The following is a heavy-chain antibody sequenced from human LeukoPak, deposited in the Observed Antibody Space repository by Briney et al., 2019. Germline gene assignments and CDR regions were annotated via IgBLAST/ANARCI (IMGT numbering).Heavy chain of an antibody. D-gene: IGHD4-23*01. CDR1: GYSFTYHY. V-gene: IGHV1-46*01. J-gene: IGHJ5*02. CDR3: ARDNSIHERGWWFDP. CDR2: INPSDGST. Sequence: ASVKVSCKASGYSFTYHYMHWLRQAPGQGLEWIGIINPSDGSTTYAQKFQGRIIMTRDMSTTTDYMELSSLKSDDTAVYYCARDNSIHERGWWFDPWGQGTLVTVSS.